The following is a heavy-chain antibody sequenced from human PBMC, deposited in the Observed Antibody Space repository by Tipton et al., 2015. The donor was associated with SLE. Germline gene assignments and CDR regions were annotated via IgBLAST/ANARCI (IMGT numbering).Heavy chain of an antibody. CDR3: ARNTGYCSGGSCFPWIT. CDR2: IYTSGNI. CDR1: GGSITNYY. J-gene: IGHJ5*02. D-gene: IGHD2-15*01. V-gene: IGHV4-4*08. Sequence: GLVKPSETLSLTCTVSGGSITNYYWNWIRQPAGKGLEWIGHIYTSGNINYNPSLKSRVTISVDTSKNQFSLKLTSVTATDTAIYYCARNTGYCSGGSCFPWITWGQGTLLTVSS.